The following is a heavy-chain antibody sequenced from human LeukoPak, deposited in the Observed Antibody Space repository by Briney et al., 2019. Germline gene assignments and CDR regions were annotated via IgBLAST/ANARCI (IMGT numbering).Heavy chain of an antibody. J-gene: IGHJ3*02. CDR3: ATAAMIVVVITWSFDI. Sequence: ASVKVSCKVSGYTLTELSMHWVRQAPGKGLEWMGGFDPEDGETIYAQKFQGRVTMTEDTSTDTAYMELSSLRSEDTAVYYCATAAMIVVVITWSFDIWGQGTMVTVSS. V-gene: IGHV1-24*01. CDR1: GYTLTELS. D-gene: IGHD3-22*01. CDR2: FDPEDGET.